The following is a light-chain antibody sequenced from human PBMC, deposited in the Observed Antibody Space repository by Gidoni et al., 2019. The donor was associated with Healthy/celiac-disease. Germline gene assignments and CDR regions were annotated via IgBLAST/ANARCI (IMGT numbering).Light chain of an antibody. CDR2: GAS. V-gene: IGKV3-20*01. J-gene: IGKJ4*01. CDR1: QSVSSSY. Sequence: DIVLTQSPGTLSLSPGERATLSCRASQSVSSSYLAWYQQKPGQAPRLLIYGASSRATGIPDRFSGSGSGTDFTLTISRLEPEDFAVYYCQQYGSSHLTFXGXTKVXIK. CDR3: QQYGSSHLT.